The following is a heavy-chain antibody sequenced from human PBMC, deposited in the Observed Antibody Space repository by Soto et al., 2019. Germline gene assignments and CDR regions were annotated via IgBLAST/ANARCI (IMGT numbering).Heavy chain of an antibody. J-gene: IGHJ4*02. CDR2: IYSGGST. D-gene: IGHD1-26*01. CDR1: GFTVSSNY. V-gene: IGHV3-66*01. Sequence: EVQLVESGGGLVQPGESLRLSCAASGFTVSSNYMSWVRQAPGKGLEWVSIIYSGGSTYYADSVKGRFTISRDNSKNTLYLQMNSLRAEDTAVYHCARESIVGATNTFDYWGQGTLVTVSS. CDR3: ARESIVGATNTFDY.